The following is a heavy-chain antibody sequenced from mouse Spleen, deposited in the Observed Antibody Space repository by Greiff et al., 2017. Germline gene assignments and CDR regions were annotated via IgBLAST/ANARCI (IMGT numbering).Heavy chain of an antibody. Sequence: VQLQQSVAELVRPGASVKLSCTASGFNIKNTYMHRVKQRPEQGLEWIGRIDPANGNTKYAPKFQGKATITADTSSNTAYLQLSSLTSEDTAIYYCAQLGGAYWGQGTLVTVSA. CDR2: IDPANGNT. D-gene: IGHD3-1*01. J-gene: IGHJ3*01. CDR3: AQLGGAY. CDR1: GFNIKNTY. V-gene: IGHV14-3*01.